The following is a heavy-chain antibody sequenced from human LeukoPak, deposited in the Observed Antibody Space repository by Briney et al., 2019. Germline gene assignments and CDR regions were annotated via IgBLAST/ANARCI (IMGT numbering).Heavy chain of an antibody. V-gene: IGHV3-23*01. CDR2: ISGTGGAT. Sequence: GGSLRLSCVASVFSFGNYAMSWVRQAPGKGLQWVSQISGTGGATWYAGFARDRFTISRDNSKKTLYLQMSGLRVEDTDMYYCVKDPRDTYGTNWFVSWGQGTLLIVSS. CDR3: VKDPRDTYGTNWFVS. CDR1: VFSFGNYA. D-gene: IGHD2-21*01. J-gene: IGHJ5*01.